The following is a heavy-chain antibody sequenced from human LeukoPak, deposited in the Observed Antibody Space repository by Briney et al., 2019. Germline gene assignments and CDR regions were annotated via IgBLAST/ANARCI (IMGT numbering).Heavy chain of an antibody. V-gene: IGHV4-61*02. CDR3: ARVLRGYSYGAEFDY. Sequence: PSQTLSLTCTVSGGSISSGSYYWSWIRRPAGKGLAWIGRIYTSGSTNYNPSLKSRLTISVDTSKNQFSLKLSSVTAADTAVYYCARVLRGYSYGAEFDYWGQGTLVTVSS. CDR1: GGSISSGSYY. J-gene: IGHJ4*02. CDR2: IYTSGST. D-gene: IGHD5-18*01.